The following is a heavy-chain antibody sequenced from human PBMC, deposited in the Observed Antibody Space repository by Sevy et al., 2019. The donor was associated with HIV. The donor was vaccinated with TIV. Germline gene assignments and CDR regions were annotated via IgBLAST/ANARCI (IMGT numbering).Heavy chain of an antibody. CDR1: GYTFTSYG. J-gene: IGHJ2*01. CDR3: ARTPYYYDSSGYWYFDL. D-gene: IGHD3-22*01. V-gene: IGHV1-18*04. Sequence: ASVKVSCKASGYTFTSYGISWVRQAPGQGLEWMGWISAYNGNTNYAQKLQGRVTMTTDTSTSTAYMELRSLRSDVTAVYYCARTPYYYDSSGYWYFDLWGRGTLVTVSS. CDR2: ISAYNGNT.